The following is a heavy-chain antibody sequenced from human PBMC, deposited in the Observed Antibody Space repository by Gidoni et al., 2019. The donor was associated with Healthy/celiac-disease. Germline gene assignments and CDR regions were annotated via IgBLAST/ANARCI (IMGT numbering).Heavy chain of an antibody. CDR1: GVTFTNDA. D-gene: IGHD1-26*01. J-gene: IGHJ3*01. CDR3: TRDGKFRTDGFDV. Sequence: EVQLLESGGGSVQPGGFLRLSCAVSGVTFTNDAMNWVRQAPGQWFAWVSPISSAVRSPYYADSLKGRFTIARDNSKNTLFLEMNNLRADATSVYYCTRDGKFRTDGFDVWCPGSIVTVSS. V-gene: IGHV3-23*01. CDR2: ISSAVRSP.